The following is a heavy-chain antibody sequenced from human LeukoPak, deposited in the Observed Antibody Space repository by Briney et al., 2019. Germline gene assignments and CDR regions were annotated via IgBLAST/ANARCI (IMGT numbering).Heavy chain of an antibody. CDR1: GYTFTGFF. Sequence: ASVKVSCTTSGYTFTGFFMHWVRQAPGQGLEWMGRINPNSGDTGYAQNFQGRVTMTRDTSISAAYMELSRLKSDDTAVYYCASSFYSGSGSYSHYHYFHYWGQGTPITVSS. V-gene: IGHV1-2*06. CDR2: INPNSGDT. J-gene: IGHJ4*02. CDR3: ASSFYSGSGSYSHYHYFHY. D-gene: IGHD3-10*01.